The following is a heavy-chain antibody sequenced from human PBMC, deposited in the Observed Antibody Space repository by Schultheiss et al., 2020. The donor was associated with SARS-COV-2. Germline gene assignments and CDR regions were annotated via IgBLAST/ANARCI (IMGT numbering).Heavy chain of an antibody. D-gene: IGHD3-3*01. CDR1: GGSISSYY. V-gene: IGHV4-59*12. CDR2: IYYSGST. Sequence: SETLSLTCTVSGGSISSYYWSWIRQPPGKGLEWIGYIYYSGSTNYNPSLKSRVTISVDTSKNQFSLKLSSVTAADTAVYYCASRTVISDFWSGYKYEDVWGQGTTVTVSS. CDR3: ASRTVISDFWSGYKYEDV. J-gene: IGHJ6*02.